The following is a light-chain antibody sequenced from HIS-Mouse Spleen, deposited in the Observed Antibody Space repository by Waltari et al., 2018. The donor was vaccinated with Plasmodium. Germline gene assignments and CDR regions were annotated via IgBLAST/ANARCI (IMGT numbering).Light chain of an antibody. V-gene: IGKV1D-13*01. J-gene: IGKJ2*01. Sequence: AIQLTQSPSSLSASVGDRVTITCRASQGISSALAWYQQKPGKAPKLLIYGASTRATGIPARFSGSGSGTEFTLTISSMQSEDFAVYYCQQYNNWPYTFGQGTKLEIK. CDR2: GAS. CDR3: QQYNNWPYT. CDR1: QGISSA.